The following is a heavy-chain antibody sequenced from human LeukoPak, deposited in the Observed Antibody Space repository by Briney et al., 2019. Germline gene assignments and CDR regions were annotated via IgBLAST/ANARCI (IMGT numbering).Heavy chain of an antibody. CDR3: ARVRDIVVVPAAQDGDY. V-gene: IGHV1-18*01. CDR2: ISAYNGNT. D-gene: IGHD2-2*01. Sequence: ASVKVSCKASGYTFTSYGISWVRQALGQGLEWMGWISAYNGNTNYAQKLQGRVTMTTDTSTSTAYMELRSLRSDDTAVYYCARVRDIVVVPAAQDGDYWGQGTLVTVSS. J-gene: IGHJ4*02. CDR1: GYTFTSYG.